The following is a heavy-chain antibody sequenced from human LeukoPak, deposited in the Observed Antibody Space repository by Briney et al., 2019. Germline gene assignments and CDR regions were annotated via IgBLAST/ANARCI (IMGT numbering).Heavy chain of an antibody. Sequence: SVKVSCKASGGTFSSYGISWVRQAPGQGLEWMGGIIPIFGTANYAQKFQGRVTITADESTSTAYVELSSLRSEDTAVYYCARISERQLWFWGQGTLVTVSS. CDR3: ARISERQLWF. V-gene: IGHV1-69*13. CDR1: GGTFSSYG. CDR2: IIPIFGTA. D-gene: IGHD5-18*01. J-gene: IGHJ4*02.